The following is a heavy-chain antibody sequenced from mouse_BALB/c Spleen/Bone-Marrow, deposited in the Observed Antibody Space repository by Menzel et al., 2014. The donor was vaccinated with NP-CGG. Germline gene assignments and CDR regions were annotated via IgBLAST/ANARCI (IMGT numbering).Heavy chain of an antibody. CDR2: IDPSDSET. Sequence: VQLQQSGPQLVRPGASVKISCKASGYSFTSYWMHWVKLRPGQGLEWIGMIDPSDSETRLNQKFKDKATLTVDKSSSTAYMQLSSPTSEDSAVYYCASPSDGNPFAYWGQGTLVTVSA. CDR3: ASPSDGNPFAY. J-gene: IGHJ3*01. CDR1: GYSFTSYW. D-gene: IGHD2-1*01. V-gene: IGHV1S126*01.